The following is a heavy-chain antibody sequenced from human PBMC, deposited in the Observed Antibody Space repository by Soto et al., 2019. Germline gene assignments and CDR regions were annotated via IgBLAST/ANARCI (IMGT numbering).Heavy chain of an antibody. CDR1: GFTFSNYG. J-gene: IGHJ4*02. Sequence: QVQLVESGGGVVQPGRSLRLFCAASGFTFSNYGMHWVRQAPGKGLEWVAVISYDGSNKYYADSVKGRFTISRDNSKNTLYLQMNSLRAEDTAVYYCAKDRGYNWNYPDYWGQGTLVTVSS. V-gene: IGHV3-30*18. CDR3: AKDRGYNWNYPDY. CDR2: ISYDGSNK. D-gene: IGHD1-7*01.